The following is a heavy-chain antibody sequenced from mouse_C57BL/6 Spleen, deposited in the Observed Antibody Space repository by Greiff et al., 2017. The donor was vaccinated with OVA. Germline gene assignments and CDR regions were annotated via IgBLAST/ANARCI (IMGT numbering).Heavy chain of an antibody. D-gene: IGHD2-5*01. V-gene: IGHV1-64*01. CDR1: GYTFTSYW. J-gene: IGHJ2*01. CDR3: ASYSNYVGNFDY. CDR2: IHPNSGST. Sequence: QVQLKQPGAELVKPGASVKLSCKASGYTFTSYWMHWVKQRPGQGLEWIGMIHPNSGSTNYNEKFKSKATLTVDKSSSTAYMQLSSLTSEDSAVYYCASYSNYVGNFDYWGQGTTLTVSS.